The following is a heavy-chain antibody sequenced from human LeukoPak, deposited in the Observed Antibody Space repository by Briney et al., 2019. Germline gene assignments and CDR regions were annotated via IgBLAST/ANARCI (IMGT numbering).Heavy chain of an antibody. CDR1: GFTVSSNY. J-gene: IGHJ4*02. D-gene: IGHD3-9*01. V-gene: IGHV4-39*07. CDR2: IYYSGST. Sequence: GSLRLSCAASGFTVSSNYMSWVRQAPGKGLEWIGSIYYSGSTYYNPSLKSRVTISVDTSKNQFSLKLSSVTAADTAVYYCAREGDILTGTTPFDYWGQGTLVTVSS. CDR3: AREGDILTGTTPFDY.